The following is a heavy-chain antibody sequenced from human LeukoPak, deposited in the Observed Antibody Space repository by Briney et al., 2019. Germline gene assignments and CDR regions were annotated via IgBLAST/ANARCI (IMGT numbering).Heavy chain of an antibody. CDR3: AKVGPERVVTPYYFDN. CDR2: ISYDGSEN. V-gene: IGHV3-30*18. J-gene: IGHJ4*02. Sequence: GGSLRLSCAAPGFTFKIYGMHWLRQAPGKGLEWMAVISYDGSENYSVDSVKGRFTISRDNSQNTLYLQMNNLRAGDTAVYYWAKVGPERVVTPYYFDNWGQGTLVTVSS. D-gene: IGHD2-21*02. CDR1: GFTFKIYG.